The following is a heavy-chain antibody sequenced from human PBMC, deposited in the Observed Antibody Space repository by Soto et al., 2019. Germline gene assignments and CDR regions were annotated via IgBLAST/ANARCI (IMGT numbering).Heavy chain of an antibody. D-gene: IGHD3-3*01. CDR3: ARVGAYYDFWSGYLYFDY. V-gene: IGHV3-7*01. CDR2: IKQDGSEK. J-gene: IGHJ4*02. Sequence: GGSLRLSCAASGFTFSSYWMSWVRQAPGKGLEWVANIKQDGSEKYYVDSVKGRFTISRDNAKNSLYLQMNSLRAEDTAVYYCARVGAYYDFWSGYLYFDYWGQGTLVTVSS. CDR1: GFTFSSYW.